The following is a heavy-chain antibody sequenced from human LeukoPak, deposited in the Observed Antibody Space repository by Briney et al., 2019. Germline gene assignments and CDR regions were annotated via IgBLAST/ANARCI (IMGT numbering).Heavy chain of an antibody. CDR2: ISAYNGNT. CDR1: GYTFTSYG. CDR3: ARSAGEGFLPFYLATFPFDY. Sequence: ASVKVSCKASGYTFTSYGISWVRQAPGQGLEWMGWISAYNGNTNYAQKLQGRVTMTTDTSTSTAYMELRSLRSDDTAVYYCARSAGEGFLPFYLATFPFDYWGQGTLVTVSS. J-gene: IGHJ4*02. D-gene: IGHD3-16*01. V-gene: IGHV1-18*01.